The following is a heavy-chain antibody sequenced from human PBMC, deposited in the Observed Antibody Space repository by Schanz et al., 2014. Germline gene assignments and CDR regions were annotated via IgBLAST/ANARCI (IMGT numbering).Heavy chain of an antibody. D-gene: IGHD6-13*01. Sequence: EVQLVESGGGLVQPGGSLRLSCAASGFTFSSYWMSWVRQAPGKGLEWVANIKHDGGEKYYVDSLKGRFTISRDNAKNSLYLQMSSLRAEDTAVYYCAKDERGKAAAGTTDYFQHWGQGTLVTVSS. J-gene: IGHJ1*01. CDR1: GFTFSSYW. V-gene: IGHV3-7*01. CDR3: AKDERGKAAAGTTDYFQH. CDR2: IKHDGGEK.